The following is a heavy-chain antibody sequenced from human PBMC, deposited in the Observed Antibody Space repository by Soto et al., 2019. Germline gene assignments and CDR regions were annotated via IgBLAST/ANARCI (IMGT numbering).Heavy chain of an antibody. J-gene: IGHJ4*02. CDR2: VSYDGSNK. Sequence: GGSLRLSCAASGFTFDTCAMHWVRQAPGKGLEWVAVVSYDGSNKYYADSVKGRFTISRDNSKNTLYLQMNSLRAEDTAFYYCAKDKHYYGSGVSFDYWGQGTLVTVSS. CDR3: AKDKHYYGSGVSFDY. V-gene: IGHV3-30*18. CDR1: GFTFDTCA. D-gene: IGHD3-10*01.